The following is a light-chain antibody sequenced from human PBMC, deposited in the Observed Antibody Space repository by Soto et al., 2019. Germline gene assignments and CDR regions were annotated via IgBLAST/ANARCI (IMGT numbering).Light chain of an antibody. CDR1: QGIDSY. CDR3: RQTRSYPST. CDR2: ETS. J-gene: IGKJ4*01. Sequence: IQFTQSPSSLSASVGDRVTITFRASQGIDSYLAWYQQRPGKVPQLLIYETSILQSGVSSRFSGSGSGTDFTLTISSLQAEDFETYYCRQTRSYPSTFGGGTKVDIK. V-gene: IGKV1-9*01.